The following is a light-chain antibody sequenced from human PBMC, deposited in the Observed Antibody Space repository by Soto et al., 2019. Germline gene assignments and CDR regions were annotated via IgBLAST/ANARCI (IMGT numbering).Light chain of an antibody. Sequence: QSVLTQPPSASGSPGQSVTISCTGTSSDVGGHNYVSWYQQHPGKAPKLMIYEVSKRPSGVPDRFSGSKYGNTASLTVSGLQAEDEADYYCSSYAGSNNVVFGGGTKVTVL. CDR1: SSDVGGHNY. CDR3: SSYAGSNNVV. J-gene: IGLJ2*01. V-gene: IGLV2-8*01. CDR2: EVS.